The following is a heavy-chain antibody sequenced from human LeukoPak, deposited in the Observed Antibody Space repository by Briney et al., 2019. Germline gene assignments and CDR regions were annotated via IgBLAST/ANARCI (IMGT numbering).Heavy chain of an antibody. CDR1: GFTFSSYA. Sequence: SGGSLRLSCAASGFTFSSYAMSWVRQAPGKGLEWVSAISGSGGSTYYADSVKGRFTISRDNSKNTLYLQMNSLRPEDAAVYYCAKDDIVVVVAASFPDYWGQGTLVTVSS. D-gene: IGHD2-15*01. J-gene: IGHJ4*02. V-gene: IGHV3-23*01. CDR3: AKDDIVVVVAASFPDY. CDR2: ISGSGGST.